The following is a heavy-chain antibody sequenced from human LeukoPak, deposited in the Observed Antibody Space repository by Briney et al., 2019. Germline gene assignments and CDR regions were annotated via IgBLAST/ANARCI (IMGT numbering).Heavy chain of an antibody. V-gene: IGHV1-2*02. J-gene: IGHJ4*02. CDR1: EYTFTGYY. CDR2: IDPNTGDS. CDR3: ARIRYCGGISCYYIDY. D-gene: IGHD2-2*01. Sequence: GASVKVSCKASEYTFTGYYIHWVRQAPGQGLEWMGWIDPNTGDSNYVQKFQGRVTMTTDTSISTAYMELSRLRSDDTAFYYCARIRYCGGISCYYIDYWGQGTLVTVSA.